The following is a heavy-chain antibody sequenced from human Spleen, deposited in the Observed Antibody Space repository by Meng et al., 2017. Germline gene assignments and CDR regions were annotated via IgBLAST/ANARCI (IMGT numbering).Heavy chain of an antibody. Sequence: SETLSLTCAVSGYSISSGYYWGWIRQPPGKGLEWIGSIYYSGSTYSNPSLKSRVTISEDTSKNQFSLKLSSVTAADTAVYYCATTRKFAEPPSGWGQGTLVTVSS. D-gene: IGHD1-26*01. CDR2: IYYSGST. J-gene: IGHJ4*02. CDR3: ATTRKFAEPPSG. V-gene: IGHV4-38-2*01. CDR1: GYSISSGYY.